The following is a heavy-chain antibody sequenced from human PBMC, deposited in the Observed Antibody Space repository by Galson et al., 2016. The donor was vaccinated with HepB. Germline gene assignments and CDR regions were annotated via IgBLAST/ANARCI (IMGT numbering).Heavy chain of an antibody. J-gene: IGHJ6*03. CDR1: GFTFSSYA. Sequence: CAASGFTFSSYAMSWVRQAPGKGLEWVSAISGSGASTYYADSVKGRFTISRDNSKNTLYLHMNSLRAEDTAVYYCAKGGGYNSAYYFYYYMDVWGKGTTVTVSS. CDR2: ISGSGAST. V-gene: IGHV3-23*01. CDR3: AKGGGYNSAYYFYYYMDV. D-gene: IGHD5-24*01.